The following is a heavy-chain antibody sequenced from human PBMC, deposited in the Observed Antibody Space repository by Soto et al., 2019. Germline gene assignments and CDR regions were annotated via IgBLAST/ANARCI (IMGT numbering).Heavy chain of an antibody. J-gene: IGHJ4*02. CDR3: AKAERGGYYGSGSYYNDDY. Sequence: EVQLLESGGGLVQPGGSLSLSCAASGFTFSSYAMSWVRQAPGKGLEWVSAISGSGGSTYYADSVKGRFTISRDNSKNTLSLQMNRLRAEDTAVYYCAKAERGGYYGSGSYYNDDYWGQGTLVTVSS. D-gene: IGHD3-10*01. CDR1: GFTFSSYA. V-gene: IGHV3-23*01. CDR2: ISGSGGST.